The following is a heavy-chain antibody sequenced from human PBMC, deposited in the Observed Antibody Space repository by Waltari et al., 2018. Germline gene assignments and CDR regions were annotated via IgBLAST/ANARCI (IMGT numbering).Heavy chain of an antibody. D-gene: IGHD3-3*01. V-gene: IGHV2-5*01. J-gene: IGHJ1*01. Sequence: QITLKESGPTLVKPTQTLTLTCTFSGFSLSTSGVGVGWIRQPPGKALEWLALIYWNDDKRYSPSLKSRLTITKDTSKNQVVLTMTNMDPVDTATYYCAHSSAPLGGFYDFWSGYYDEHWGQGTLVTVSS. CDR3: AHSSAPLGGFYDFWSGYYDEH. CDR2: IYWNDDK. CDR1: GFSLSTSGVG.